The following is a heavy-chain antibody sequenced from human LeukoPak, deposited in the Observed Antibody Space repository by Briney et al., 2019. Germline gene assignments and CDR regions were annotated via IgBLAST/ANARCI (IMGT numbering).Heavy chain of an antibody. CDR3: AREGSSSGWYDC. D-gene: IGHD6-19*01. CDR1: GFTFSGFS. CDR2: IYSGGNT. V-gene: IGHV3-53*01. Sequence: GGSLRLSCAASGFTFSGFSMSWVRQSPTKGLEWVSVIYSGGNTYYADSVKGRFTISRDNSKNTLYLQMNSLRAEDTAVYYCAREGSSSGWYDCWGQGTLVTVSS. J-gene: IGHJ4*02.